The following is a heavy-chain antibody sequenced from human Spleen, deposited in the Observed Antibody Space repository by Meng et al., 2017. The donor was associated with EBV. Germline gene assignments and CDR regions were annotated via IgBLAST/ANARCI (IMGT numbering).Heavy chain of an antibody. CDR2: FHYSGTT. J-gene: IGHJ5*02. Sequence: ESGPGLPKTSDPLSLTCTVSGGSIDSSSTKSYWGWIRQAPEKGLEWIGSFHYSGTTNYSPSLKSRVTMSVDTSKNQFYLKLNSVTAADTAVYYCARAKGQWLPTNWFDPWGQGTLVTVSS. CDR3: ARAKGQWLPTNWFDP. V-gene: IGHV4-39*07. D-gene: IGHD6-19*01. CDR1: GGSIDSSSTKSY.